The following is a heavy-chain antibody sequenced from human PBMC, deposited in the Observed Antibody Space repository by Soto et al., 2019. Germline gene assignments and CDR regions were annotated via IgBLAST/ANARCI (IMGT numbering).Heavy chain of an antibody. CDR2: IPPIFGTA. CDR3: ESNDDIFTGSYYYGMDV. J-gene: IGHJ6*02. CDR1: GGTFSRHG. Sequence: QVQLVQSGAEVKKPGSSVKVSCKASGGTFSRHGISWVRQAPGQGLEWLGGIPPIFGTANYPQKFQGRVTITADESTSTAYMELSSLRSEDTAVYSCESNDDIFTGSYYYGMDVWGPGTTVTVSS. V-gene: IGHV1-69*12. D-gene: IGHD3-9*01.